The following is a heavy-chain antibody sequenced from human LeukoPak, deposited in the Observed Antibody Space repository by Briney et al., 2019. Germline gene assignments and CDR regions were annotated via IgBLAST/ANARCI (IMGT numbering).Heavy chain of an antibody. CDR2: IKQDGSQK. J-gene: IGHJ5*01. CDR1: GFPFSSYW. D-gene: IGHD2-15*01. CDR3: ARGVDRDNWPDS. Sequence: GGSLRLSCAASGFPFSSYWMNWVRQLPGKGLEWLANIKQDGSQKYYVDSVKGRFTISRDNAKNSLYLQMNSVRAEDTAIYYCARGVDRDNWPDSWGQGTLVTVSS. V-gene: IGHV3-7*01.